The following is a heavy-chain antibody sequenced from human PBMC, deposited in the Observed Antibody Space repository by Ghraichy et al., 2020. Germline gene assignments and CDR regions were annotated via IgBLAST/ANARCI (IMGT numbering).Heavy chain of an antibody. CDR2: IKEDGSAK. D-gene: IGHD7-27*01. J-gene: IGHJ4*02. Sequence: GGSLRLSCAVSGFSFSNYWMTWVRQVPGKGLEWVANIKEDGSAKYYAHYVKGRFTISRDNSRNSLYLQMNSLRAEDTAVSYCARGVITGVGYFDYWGQGSLVTVSS. CDR3: ARGVITGVGYFDY. CDR1: GFSFSNYW. V-gene: IGHV3-7*01.